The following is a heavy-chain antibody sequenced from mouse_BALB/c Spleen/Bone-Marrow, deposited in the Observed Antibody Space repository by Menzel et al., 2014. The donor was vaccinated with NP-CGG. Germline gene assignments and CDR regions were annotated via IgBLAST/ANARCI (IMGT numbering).Heavy chain of an antibody. CDR3: ARYYYGSSYFDY. CDR1: GYSFTGYY. CDR2: INPYNGAT. D-gene: IGHD1-1*01. J-gene: IGHJ2*01. V-gene: IGHV1-31*01. Sequence: EVQLQQSGPELVKPGASVKISCKASGYSFTGYYMHWVKQSHVKSLEWIGRINPYNGATRYNQNFKDEASVIVDTSSSTAYMELHSLTSEDSAVYYCARYYYGSSYFDYWGQGTTLTVSS.